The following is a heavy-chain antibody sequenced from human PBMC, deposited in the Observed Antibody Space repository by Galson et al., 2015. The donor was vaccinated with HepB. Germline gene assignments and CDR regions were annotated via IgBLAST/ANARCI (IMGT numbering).Heavy chain of an antibody. J-gene: IGHJ4*02. CDR1: GGSISSSSYY. CDR3: ARQRKSGSYSRDY. D-gene: IGHD1-26*01. V-gene: IGHV4-39*01. Sequence: ETLSLTCIVSGGSISSSSYYWGWIRQPPGKGLEWIGSIYYSGSTYYNPSLKSRVTISVDTSKNQFSLKLSSVTAADTAVYYCARQRKSGSYSRDYWGQGTLVTVSS. CDR2: IYYSGST.